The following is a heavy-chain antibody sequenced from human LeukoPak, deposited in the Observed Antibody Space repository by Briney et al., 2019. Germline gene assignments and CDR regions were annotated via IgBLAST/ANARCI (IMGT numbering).Heavy chain of an antibody. Sequence: GGSLRLSCAASGFTFSSYAMSWVRQAPGKGLEWVSAISGSGGSTYYADSVKGRFTISRDNSKNTLYLQMNSLRAEDTAVYYCATAYGDYRHYYYSGMDVWGQGTTVTVSS. D-gene: IGHD4-17*01. J-gene: IGHJ6*02. CDR2: ISGSGGST. CDR1: GFTFSSYA. CDR3: ATAYGDYRHYYYSGMDV. V-gene: IGHV3-23*01.